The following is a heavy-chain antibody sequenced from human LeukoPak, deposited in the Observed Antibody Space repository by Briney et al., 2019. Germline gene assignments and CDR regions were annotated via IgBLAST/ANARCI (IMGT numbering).Heavy chain of an antibody. CDR2: IIPMSGTA. V-gene: IGHV1-69*13. J-gene: IGHJ4*02. D-gene: IGHD3-3*01. CDR3: ASPVKYYNTWSGYPPFDY. CDR1: GGTFNNFA. Sequence: SVKVSCKASGGTFNNFAISWVRQAPGQGLEWVGGIIPMSGTANYAQKFQGRVTITADESTSTAHMELSSLRSEHTAIYYCASPVKYYNTWSGYPPFDYWGQGTLVTVSS.